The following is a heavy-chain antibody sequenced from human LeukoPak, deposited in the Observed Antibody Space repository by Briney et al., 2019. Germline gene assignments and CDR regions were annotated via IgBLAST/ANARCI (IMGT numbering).Heavy chain of an antibody. CDR3: ASGREVGY. CDR1: GYSISSGYY. D-gene: IGHD1-26*01. Sequence: SETLSLTCTVSGYSISSGYYWGWIRQPPGKGLEWIGSIYHSGSTYYNPSLKSRVTISVDTSKNQFSLKLSSVTAADTAVYYCASGREVGYWGQGTLVTVSS. V-gene: IGHV4-38-2*02. CDR2: IYHSGST. J-gene: IGHJ4*02.